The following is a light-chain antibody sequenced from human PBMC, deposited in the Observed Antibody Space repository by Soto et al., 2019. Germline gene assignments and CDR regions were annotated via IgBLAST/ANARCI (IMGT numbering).Light chain of an antibody. J-gene: IGKJ4*02. V-gene: IGKV3-15*01. Sequence: EKVRTQSPATLSVSPGERATLSCRASQNVKTRLAWYQQKPGQAPRLLIYDAFTRATGIPARYSGSASGTDFTLTISSLQSEDFAVYYCQRYDEWSLTVRGGTKVEI. CDR2: DAF. CDR3: QRYDEWSLT. CDR1: QNVKTR.